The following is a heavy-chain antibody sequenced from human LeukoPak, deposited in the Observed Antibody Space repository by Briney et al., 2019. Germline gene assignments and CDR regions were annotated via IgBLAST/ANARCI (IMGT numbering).Heavy chain of an antibody. Sequence: GASVKVSCKASGYTFTSYGINWVRQAPGQGLEWMGWISAYNGNTNYAQKLQGRVTMTTDTSTSTAYMELRSLRSDDTAVYYCARDFGDYYDSSGYYYYYYYMDVWGKGTTVTVSS. D-gene: IGHD3-22*01. CDR2: ISAYNGNT. J-gene: IGHJ6*03. CDR3: ARDFGDYYDSSGYYYYYYYMDV. V-gene: IGHV1-18*01. CDR1: GYTFTSYG.